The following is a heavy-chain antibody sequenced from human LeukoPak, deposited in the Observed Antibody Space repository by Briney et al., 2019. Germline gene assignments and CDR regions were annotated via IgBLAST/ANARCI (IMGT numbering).Heavy chain of an antibody. Sequence: ASVKVSCKVSGYTLTELSMHWVRQAPGKGLAWMGGFDPEDGETIYAQKFQGRVTMTEDTSTDTAYMELSSLRSEDTAVYYCATALRAPSYYDFWSGYAFDYWGQGTLVTVSS. CDR1: GYTLTELS. CDR2: FDPEDGET. D-gene: IGHD3-3*01. J-gene: IGHJ4*02. CDR3: ATALRAPSYYDFWSGYAFDY. V-gene: IGHV1-24*01.